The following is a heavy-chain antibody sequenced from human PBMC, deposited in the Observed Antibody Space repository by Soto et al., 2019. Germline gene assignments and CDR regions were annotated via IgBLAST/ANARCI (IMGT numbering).Heavy chain of an antibody. CDR2: IIPIFGTA. J-gene: IGHJ6*02. CDR3: ARVWSSSPPHYYYYGMDV. V-gene: IGHV1-69*06. CDR1: GGTFSSYA. D-gene: IGHD6-6*01. Sequence: GASVKVSCKASGGTFSSYAISWVRQAPGQGLEWMGGIIPIFGTANYAQKFQGRVTITADKSTSTAYMELSSLRSEDTAVYYCARVWSSSPPHYYYYGMDVWGQGTTVTVSS.